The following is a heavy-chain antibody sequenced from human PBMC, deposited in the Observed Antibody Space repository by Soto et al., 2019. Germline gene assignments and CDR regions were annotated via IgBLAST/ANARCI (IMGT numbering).Heavy chain of an antibody. J-gene: IGHJ4*02. D-gene: IGHD1-20*01. CDR1: GFTFSDYY. CDR2: IGGSGSHI. Sequence: QVKLVESGGGLVKPGGSLRLSCAASGFTFSDYYMSWIRQAPGKGLEWVSYIGGSGSHIYYADSMKGRFTISRDNAKNALYLLMNSLTADDTAVYYCGRGGSNWSSRRDDYWGQGTLVSVSS. CDR3: GRGGSNWSSRRDDY. V-gene: IGHV3-11*01.